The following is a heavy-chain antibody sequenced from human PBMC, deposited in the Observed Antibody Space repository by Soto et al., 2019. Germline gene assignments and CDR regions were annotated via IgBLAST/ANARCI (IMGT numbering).Heavy chain of an antibody. CDR2: ISGSGGTT. D-gene: IGHD2-15*01. J-gene: IGHJ4*02. Sequence: EVQLLESGGGLVQPGGSLRLSWAASGFTFSNYAMIWVRQAPGTGLEWVSVISGSGGTTHYADYVKGRFTISRYNSKNHLYLQNNYLRAEDTAVYYCAKSDLRYCSGGSCGYYYFDYWGQGTLVTVTS. CDR3: AKSDLRYCSGGSCGYYYFDY. CDR1: GFTFSNYA. V-gene: IGHV3-23*01.